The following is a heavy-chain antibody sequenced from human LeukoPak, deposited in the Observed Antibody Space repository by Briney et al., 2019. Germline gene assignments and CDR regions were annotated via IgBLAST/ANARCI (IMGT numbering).Heavy chain of an antibody. J-gene: IGHJ4*02. CDR2: IYTSGST. CDR1: GGSISSGSYY. D-gene: IGHD3-10*01. V-gene: IGHV4-61*02. Sequence: PSQTLSLTCTVSGGSISSGSYYWSWIRQPTGKGLEWIGRIYTSGSTNYNPSLKSRVTISVDTSKNQFSLKLSSVTAADTAVYYCARGYGSGSYYRDYWGQGTLVTASS. CDR3: ARGYGSGSYYRDY.